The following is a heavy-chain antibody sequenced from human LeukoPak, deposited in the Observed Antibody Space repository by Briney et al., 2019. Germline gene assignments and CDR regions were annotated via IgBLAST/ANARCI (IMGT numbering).Heavy chain of an antibody. J-gene: IGHJ4*02. CDR3: ANFNVVVPAEDY. Sequence: GGSLRLSCAASGFTFRSYGMHWVRQAPGKGLEWVAFIRYDGSNKYYADSVKGRFTISRDNSKNTLYLQMNSLRAEDTAVYYCANFNVVVPAEDYWGQGTLVTVSS. CDR1: GFTFRSYG. V-gene: IGHV3-30*02. D-gene: IGHD2-2*01. CDR2: IRYDGSNK.